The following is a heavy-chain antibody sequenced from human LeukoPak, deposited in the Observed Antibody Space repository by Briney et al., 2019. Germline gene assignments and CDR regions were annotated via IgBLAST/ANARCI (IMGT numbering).Heavy chain of an antibody. Sequence: GESLKISCKGSGYSFTSYWIGWVRQMPGKGLEWMGIIYPGDSDTRYSPSFQGQVTISADKSISTAYLQWSSLKASDTAMYYCARNYYDSSGYYSDQSIDPWGQGTLVTVSS. CDR3: ARNYYDSSGYYSDQSIDP. D-gene: IGHD3-22*01. V-gene: IGHV5-51*01. CDR1: GYSFTSYW. J-gene: IGHJ5*02. CDR2: IYPGDSDT.